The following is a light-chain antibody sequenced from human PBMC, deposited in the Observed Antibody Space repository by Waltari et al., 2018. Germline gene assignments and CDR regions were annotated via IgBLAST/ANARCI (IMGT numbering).Light chain of an antibody. V-gene: IGKV3-20*01. J-gene: IGKJ1*01. CDR1: QRVSRA. CDR2: GAS. CDR3: QHYVSLPVT. Sequence: EIVLTQSPGNLSLSPGERATLSCRASQRVSRALAWYQQNPGQAPRLLIYGASNRATGIPDRFSGSGSGTDFSLIISRLEPEDFAVYYCQHYVSLPVTFGQGTKVEIK.